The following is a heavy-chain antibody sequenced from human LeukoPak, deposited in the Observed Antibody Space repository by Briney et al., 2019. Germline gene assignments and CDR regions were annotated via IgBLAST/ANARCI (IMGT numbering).Heavy chain of an antibody. Sequence: PSETLSLTCTVSGGSISSSSYYWGWIRQPPGKGLEWIGSIYYSGSTYYNPSLKSRVTISVDTSKNQFSLKLSSVTAADTAVYYCARDLGGLRNWYFDLWGRGTLVTVSS. CDR3: ARDLGGLRNWYFDL. D-gene: IGHD4-17*01. J-gene: IGHJ2*01. CDR2: IYYSGST. V-gene: IGHV4-39*07. CDR1: GGSISSSSYY.